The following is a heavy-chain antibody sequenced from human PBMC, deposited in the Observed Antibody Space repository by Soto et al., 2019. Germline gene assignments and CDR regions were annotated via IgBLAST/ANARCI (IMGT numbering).Heavy chain of an antibody. CDR1: GFTFSNAW. J-gene: IGHJ2*01. CDR2: IKSKSDGGTI. V-gene: IGHV3-15*01. D-gene: IGHD2-15*01. Sequence: PGGSLRLSCAASGFTFSNAWMSWVRQAPGKGLEWVGRIKSKSDGGTIDYAAPVKGRFTISRDDSKNTLYLQMNSLRAEDTALYYCAKPDVVVVPTTHWYFDLWGRGTQVTVSS. CDR3: AKPDVVVVPTTHWYFDL.